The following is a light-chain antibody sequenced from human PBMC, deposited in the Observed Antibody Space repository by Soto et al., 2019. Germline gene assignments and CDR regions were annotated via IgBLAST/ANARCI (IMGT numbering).Light chain of an antibody. V-gene: IGKV3-20*01. Sequence: TVLTQSPGTLSLSPGERATLSCRASQSVSNNYLAWYQHKPGQAPRLLIFGASSRATGSPDRFSGSGSGTDVALCICRLEREDFVGYYYQLLSSSPLTFAGGTEVGI. J-gene: IGKJ4*02. CDR3: QLLSSSPLT. CDR2: GAS. CDR1: QSVSNNY.